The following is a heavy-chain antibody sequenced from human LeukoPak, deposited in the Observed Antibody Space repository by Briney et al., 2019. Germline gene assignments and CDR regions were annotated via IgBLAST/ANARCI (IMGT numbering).Heavy chain of an antibody. D-gene: IGHD3-22*01. CDR1: GFTVSSNY. V-gene: IGHV3-66*01. CDR3: ARGRAAVITIVSY. J-gene: IGHJ4*02. Sequence: GGSLRLSCAASGFTVSSNYMSWVRQAPGKGLEWVSVIYSGGSRYYAASVKGRFTISRDNSKNTLYLQMNTLRAEDTAVYYCARGRAAVITIVSYWGQGTLVTVSS. CDR2: IYSGGSR.